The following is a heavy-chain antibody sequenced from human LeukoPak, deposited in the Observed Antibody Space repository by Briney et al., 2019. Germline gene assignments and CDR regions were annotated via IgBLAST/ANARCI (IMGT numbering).Heavy chain of an antibody. CDR2: IYTSGST. CDR1: GGSIINSSYY. Sequence: PSETLSLTCTVSGGSIINSSYYWGWIRQPAGKGLEWIGRIYTSGSTNYNPSLKSRVTISVDTSKNQFSLKLRSVTAADTAVYYCARLTGYSSESWFDPWGQGTLVTVSS. V-gene: IGHV4-61*02. CDR3: ARLTGYSSESWFDP. D-gene: IGHD3-9*01. J-gene: IGHJ5*02.